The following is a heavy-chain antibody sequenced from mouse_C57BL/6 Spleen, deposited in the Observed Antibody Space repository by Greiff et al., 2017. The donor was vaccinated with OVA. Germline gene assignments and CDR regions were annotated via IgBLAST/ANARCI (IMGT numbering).Heavy chain of an antibody. V-gene: IGHV1-19*01. D-gene: IGHD2-5*01. CDR2: INPYNGGT. CDR1: GYTFTDYY. J-gene: IGHJ2*01. Sequence: VQLQQSGPVLVKPGASVKMSCKASGYTFTDYYMNWVKQSHGKSLEWIGVINPYNGGTSYNQRFKGKATLTVDKSSSTAYMELNSLTSEDSAVYYCARRDYSKEGYWGQGTTLTVSS. CDR3: ARRDYSKEGY.